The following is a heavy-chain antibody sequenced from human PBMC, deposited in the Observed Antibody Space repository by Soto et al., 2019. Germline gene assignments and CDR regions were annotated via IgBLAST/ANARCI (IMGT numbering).Heavy chain of an antibody. J-gene: IGHJ6*02. CDR1: GFTFSSYS. CDR3: ASLRGFTSLMPLGYYYYGMVV. D-gene: IGHD3-16*01. Sequence: PGGSLRLSCAASGFTFSSYSMNWVRQAPGKGLEWVSSISSSSSYIYYADSVKGRFTISGDNAKNSLYLQMNSLRAEDTAVYYCASLRGFTSLMPLGYYYYGMVVWGQGTTVTVSS. CDR2: ISSSSSYI. V-gene: IGHV3-21*01.